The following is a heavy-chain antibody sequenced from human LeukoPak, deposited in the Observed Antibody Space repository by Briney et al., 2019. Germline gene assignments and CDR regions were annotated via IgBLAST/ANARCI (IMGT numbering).Heavy chain of an antibody. CDR2: IYTSGST. CDR1: GASIITYY. J-gene: IGHJ5*02. D-gene: IGHD2-15*01. CDR3: ARDGGHCSGGTCYPVWIDP. Sequence: PSETLSLTCTVSGASIITYYWSWIRQPAGQGLEWIGRIYTSGSTNYNPSLKGRVTMSVDTSKNQFSLKMNSMTAADTAVYYCARDGGHCSGGTCYPVWIDPWGQGTLVTVSS. V-gene: IGHV4-4*07.